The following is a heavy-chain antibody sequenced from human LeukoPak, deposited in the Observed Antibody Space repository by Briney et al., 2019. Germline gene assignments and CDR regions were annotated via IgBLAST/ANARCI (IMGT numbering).Heavy chain of an antibody. D-gene: IGHD3-10*01. J-gene: IGHJ5*02. CDR2: IYPGDSDT. CDR3: ARSNYYGSGSYSNWFDP. Sequence: GGSLKISCKGSGYSLTSYWIGWVRQMPGKGLEWMGIIYPGDSDTRYSPSFQGQVTISADKSISTAYLQWSSLKASDTAMYYCARSNYYGSGSYSNWFDPWGQGTLVTVSS. V-gene: IGHV5-51*01. CDR1: GYSLTSYW.